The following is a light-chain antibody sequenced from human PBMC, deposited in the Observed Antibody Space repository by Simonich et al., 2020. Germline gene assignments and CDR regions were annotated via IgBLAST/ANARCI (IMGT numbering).Light chain of an antibody. CDR2: AAS. CDR3: QQYYSTPYT. V-gene: IGKV1-NL1*01. CDR1: QGISNS. J-gene: IGKJ2*01. Sequence: DIQMTQSPSSLSASVGDRVTITCRARQGISNSLAWYQQKPGKAPKLLLYAASRLESGGPSRFSGSGSGTDYTLTISSLQPEDFATYYCQQYYSTPYTFGQGTKLEIK.